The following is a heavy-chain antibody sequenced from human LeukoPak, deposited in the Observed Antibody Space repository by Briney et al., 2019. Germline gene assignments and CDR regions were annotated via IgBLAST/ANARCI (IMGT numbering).Heavy chain of an antibody. V-gene: IGHV3-33*01. J-gene: IGHJ5*02. Sequence: PGGSLRLSCAASGFTFSSYGMHWVRQAPGKGLEWVAVIWSDGSNKYYADFVKGRFTISRDNSKNTLYLQMNSLRAEDTAVYYCARGGRFCSGGSCYNWFDPWGQGTLVTVSS. D-gene: IGHD2-15*01. CDR2: IWSDGSNK. CDR3: ARGGRFCSGGSCYNWFDP. CDR1: GFTFSSYG.